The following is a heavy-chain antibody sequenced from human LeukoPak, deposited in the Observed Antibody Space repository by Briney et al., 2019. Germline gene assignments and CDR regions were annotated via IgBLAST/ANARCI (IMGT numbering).Heavy chain of an antibody. Sequence: GGSLRLSCAASGFTFSSNWMSWVRLAPGKGLEWVANIKEDGTETYYVDSVKGRFTISRDNAKNSLYLQMNSLRVEDTAVYYCAKEDRSLQTYWGQGTLVTVSS. CDR3: AKEDRSLQTY. D-gene: IGHD1-14*01. CDR2: IKEDGTET. J-gene: IGHJ4*02. V-gene: IGHV3-7*03. CDR1: GFTFSSNW.